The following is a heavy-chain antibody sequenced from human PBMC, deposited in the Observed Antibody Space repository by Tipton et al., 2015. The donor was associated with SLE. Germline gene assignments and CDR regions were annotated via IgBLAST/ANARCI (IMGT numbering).Heavy chain of an antibody. V-gene: IGHV3-23*01. D-gene: IGHD6-13*01. J-gene: IGHJ3*02. CDR1: GFTFSSYA. Sequence: SLRLSCAASGFTFSSYAMSWVRQAPGKGLEWVSAISGSGGSTYYADSVKGRFTISRDNSKNRLSLQMNSLRAEDTAVYYCAREGAAAGRPNAFDIWGQGTMVTVSS. CDR3: AREGAAAGRPNAFDI. CDR2: ISGSGGST.